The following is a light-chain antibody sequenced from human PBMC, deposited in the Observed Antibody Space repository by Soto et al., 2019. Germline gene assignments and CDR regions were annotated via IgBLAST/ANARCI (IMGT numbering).Light chain of an antibody. J-gene: IGKJ4*02. CDR2: AAS. V-gene: IGKV1-9*01. Sequence: NQLAQSPSNLSAAIGDRVTITSRASQYIANNLAWYQQKAGKGPSLLIYAASFLRDGVPSWLSGGGSGTYFTLTINGLQPEDSGTYVCEQLDSYPRTCGGGTKVEIK. CDR1: QYIANN. CDR3: EQLDSYPRT.